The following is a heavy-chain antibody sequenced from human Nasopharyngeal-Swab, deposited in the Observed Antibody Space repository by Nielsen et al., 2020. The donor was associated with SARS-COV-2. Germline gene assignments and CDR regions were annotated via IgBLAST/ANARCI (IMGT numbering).Heavy chain of an antibody. CDR2: IYYSGST. CDR1: GGSISSGDYY. J-gene: IGHJ5*02. Sequence: SETLSLTCTVSGGSISSGDYYWRWIRQPPGKGLEWIGYIYYSGSTYYNPSLKSRVTISVDTSKNQFSLKLSSVTAADTAVYYCARDSRGWFDPWGQGTLVTVSS. CDR3: ARDSRGWFDP. V-gene: IGHV4-30-4*01. D-gene: IGHD2-2*01.